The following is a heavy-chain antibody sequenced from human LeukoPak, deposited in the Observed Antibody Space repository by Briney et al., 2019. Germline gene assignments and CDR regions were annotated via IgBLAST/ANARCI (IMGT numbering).Heavy chain of an antibody. D-gene: IGHD3-22*01. J-gene: IGHJ4*02. CDR3: ASQYYYDSSGYDFDY. CDR1: GFTFSDYF. V-gene: IGHV3-11*04. CDR2: ISSSGSTI. Sequence: GGSLRLSCAASGFTFSDYFMSWIRQAPGKGLEWVSYISSSGSTIYYADSVKGRFTISRDNAKNSLYLHMNSLRAEDTAVYYCASQYYYDSSGYDFDYWGQGTLVTVSS.